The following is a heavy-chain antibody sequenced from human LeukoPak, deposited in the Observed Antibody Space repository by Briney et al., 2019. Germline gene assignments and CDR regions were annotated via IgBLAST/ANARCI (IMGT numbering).Heavy chain of an antibody. V-gene: IGHV3-23*01. J-gene: IGHJ4*02. CDR3: AKGSGTFDY. CDR2: ISASGGST. Sequence: GGSLRLSCAASGFTFSSSAMSWVRQAPGKGLERVSAISASGGSTDYADSVKGRFTISRDNSKNTLYLQMNRLRAEDTAEYYCAKGSGTFDYWGQGTLVTVSS. CDR1: GFTFSSSA.